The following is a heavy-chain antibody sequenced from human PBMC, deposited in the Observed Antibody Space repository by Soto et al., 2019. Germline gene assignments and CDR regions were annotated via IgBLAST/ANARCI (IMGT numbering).Heavy chain of an antibody. V-gene: IGHV4-4*07. CDR3: ARSLPGTTGNGLDV. Sequence: TSETLSLTCSVSGGSISHNYWIWIRQPAGKGLEWIGRIYASGSTNYNPSLKSRVNMSVDTSKNQVSLKVTSVTAADTAVYYCARSLPGTTGNGLDVWGQGTTVTVSS. CDR1: GGSISHNY. J-gene: IGHJ6*02. CDR2: IYASGST. D-gene: IGHD1-1*01.